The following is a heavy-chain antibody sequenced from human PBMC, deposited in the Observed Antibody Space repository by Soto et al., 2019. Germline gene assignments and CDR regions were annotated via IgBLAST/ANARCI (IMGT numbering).Heavy chain of an antibody. Sequence: QVQLQESGPGLVKPSQTLSLTCTVSGGSISSGGYYWSWIRQHPGKGLEWIGYIYYSGSTYYNPSLKSRVTISVDTSKNQFSLKLISVTAADTAVYYCARVHCSSTSCYGDDAFDIWGQGTMVTVSS. J-gene: IGHJ3*02. CDR2: IYYSGST. D-gene: IGHD2-2*01. CDR3: ARVHCSSTSCYGDDAFDI. V-gene: IGHV4-31*03. CDR1: GGSISSGGYY.